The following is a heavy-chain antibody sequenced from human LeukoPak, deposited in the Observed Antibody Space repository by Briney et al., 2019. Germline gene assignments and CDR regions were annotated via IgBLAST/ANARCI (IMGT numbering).Heavy chain of an antibody. D-gene: IGHD6-13*01. J-gene: IGHJ4*02. Sequence: GGSLRLSCAASGFNFSRYYMHWVRQAPGKGLVWVSRINSDGSSTTYADSVKGRFTISRDNAKNTLYLQMNSLKVDNTAVYNCTWVFVGDEYSSSGYWGQGTLVTVSS. CDR2: INSDGSST. V-gene: IGHV3-74*01. CDR1: GFNFSRYY. CDR3: TWVFVGDEYSSSGY.